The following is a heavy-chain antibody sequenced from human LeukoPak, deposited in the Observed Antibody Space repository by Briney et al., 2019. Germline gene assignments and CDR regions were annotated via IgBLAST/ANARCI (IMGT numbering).Heavy chain of an antibody. CDR2: INHSGST. CDR3: VTYAVATTFSRWFDP. V-gene: IGHV4-34*01. D-gene: IGHD5-12*01. CDR1: GGSFSGYY. Sequence: PSETLSLTCAVYGGSFSGYYWSWIRQPPGKGLEWIGEINHSGSTNYNPSLKSRVTISVDTSKKQFSLKLGSVTAADTAVYYCVTYAVATTFSRWFDPWGQGTLVTVSS. J-gene: IGHJ5*02.